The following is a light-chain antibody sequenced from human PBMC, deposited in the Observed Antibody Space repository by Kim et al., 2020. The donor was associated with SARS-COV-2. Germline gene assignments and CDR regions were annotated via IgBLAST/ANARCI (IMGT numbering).Light chain of an antibody. V-gene: IGLV2-11*03. Sequence: GQSVIISCTGTSSDVGGYNHVSCYQQHPDKAPKFMIYDVNQRPSGVSDRFSGSKSGNTASLSISGLQAEDEADYYCCSYAGSDTWVFGRGTQLTVL. J-gene: IGLJ3*02. CDR3: CSYAGSDTWV. CDR1: SSDVGGYNH. CDR2: DVN.